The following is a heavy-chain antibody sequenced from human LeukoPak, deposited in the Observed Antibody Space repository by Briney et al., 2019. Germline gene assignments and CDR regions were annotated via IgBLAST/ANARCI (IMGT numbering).Heavy chain of an antibody. CDR3: ARRYGGGGREYFHH. D-gene: IGHD3-16*01. J-gene: IGHJ1*01. CDR1: GFSFTTYW. Sequence: TGESLPFSCKGSGFSFTTYWSGWVRQMPGKGLEWMGIIYPSDSDTTHSPSFQGQVTISADKSISTAYLQWSSLKASDTAMYYCARRYGGGGREYFHHWGQGTLVTVSA. CDR2: IYPSDSDT. V-gene: IGHV5-51*01.